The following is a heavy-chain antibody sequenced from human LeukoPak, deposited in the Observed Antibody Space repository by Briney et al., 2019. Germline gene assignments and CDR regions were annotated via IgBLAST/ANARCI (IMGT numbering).Heavy chain of an antibody. CDR3: AKGYSSSWLLFDY. D-gene: IGHD6-13*01. Sequence: SGGSLRLSCAAYGFAFSSYAMSWVRQAPGKGLQWVSGISGSGGSTYYADSVKGRFTISRDNSKNTLYLQMNSLRAEDTAVYYCAKGYSSSWLLFDYWGQGTLVTVSS. CDR1: GFAFSSYA. CDR2: ISGSGGST. J-gene: IGHJ4*02. V-gene: IGHV3-23*01.